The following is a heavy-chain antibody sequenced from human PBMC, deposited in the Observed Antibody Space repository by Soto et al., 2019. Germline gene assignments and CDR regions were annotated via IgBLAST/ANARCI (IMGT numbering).Heavy chain of an antibody. D-gene: IGHD6-13*01. CDR1: GYVFTNYF. V-gene: IGHV1-46*01. Sequence: QVQLVQSGAEVKKPGASVKVSCKASGYVFTNYFMHWVRQAPGQGLEWMGIINPNGGGTSYAQKCEGRGTMTRDSATSTVYMDLSSLRSEDTALYFCVREVGSNSWSYYYGMDVWGQGTSVTVSS. J-gene: IGHJ6*02. CDR2: INPNGGGT. CDR3: VREVGSNSWSYYYGMDV.